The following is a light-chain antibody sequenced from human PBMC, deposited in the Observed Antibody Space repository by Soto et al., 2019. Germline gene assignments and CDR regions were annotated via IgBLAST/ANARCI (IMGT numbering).Light chain of an antibody. CDR1: QPIDRY. CDR3: QQSYSTPFT. CDR2: AAS. Sequence: IQMTQSPSSLSASVGDTVTITCRASQPIDRYLNWFQQKSGQAPKLLMNAASTLRSGFPSRFSASGSGTDFTLTISSLQPEDFATYYCQQSYSTPFTFGQGTRLEI. V-gene: IGKV1-39*01. J-gene: IGKJ5*01.